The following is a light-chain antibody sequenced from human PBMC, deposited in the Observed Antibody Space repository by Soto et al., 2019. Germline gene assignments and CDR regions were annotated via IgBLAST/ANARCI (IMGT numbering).Light chain of an antibody. Sequence: QSVLTQPPSVSAAPGQKVSISCSGSSSNIGINYVSWYQQLPGRAPKLLIYDNNKRPSGIPDRFSGSKSGTSATLGITGLQTGDEADYYCGTWDSSLSAGVFGGGTQLTVL. V-gene: IGLV1-51*01. CDR1: SSNIGINY. J-gene: IGLJ2*01. CDR3: GTWDSSLSAGV. CDR2: DNN.